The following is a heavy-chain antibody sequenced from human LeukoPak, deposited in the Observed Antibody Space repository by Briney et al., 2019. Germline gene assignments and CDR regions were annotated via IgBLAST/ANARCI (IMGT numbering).Heavy chain of an antibody. V-gene: IGHV3-23*01. CDR3: AKDRAQQLVLDF. CDR1: GFTFSSYA. D-gene: IGHD6-13*01. CDR2: IIGSGSST. J-gene: IGHJ4*02. Sequence: PGGSLRLSCAASGFTFSSYAMSWVRQAPGKGLEWGSAIIGSGSSTYYADSVKGRFTISRDNSKNTLFLQMNSLRAEDTAVYYCAKDRAQQLVLDFWGQGTLVTVSS.